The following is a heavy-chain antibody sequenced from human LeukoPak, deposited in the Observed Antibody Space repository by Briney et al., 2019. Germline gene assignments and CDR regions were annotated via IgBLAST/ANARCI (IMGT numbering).Heavy chain of an antibody. CDR2: IRSKANSYAT. CDR3: TRWDGYNKGVDY. J-gene: IGHJ4*02. V-gene: IGHV3-73*01. D-gene: IGHD5-24*01. Sequence: GGSLRLSCVASGFTFDDYGISWVRQASGKGLEWVGRIRSKANSYATAYAASVKGRFTISRDDSKNTAYLQMNSLKTEDTAVYYCTRWDGYNKGVDYWGQGTLVTVSS. CDR1: GFTFDDYG.